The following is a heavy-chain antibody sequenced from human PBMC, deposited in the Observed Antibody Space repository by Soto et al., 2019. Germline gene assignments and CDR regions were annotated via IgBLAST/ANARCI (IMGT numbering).Heavy chain of an antibody. J-gene: IGHJ5*02. CDR2: IYYSGST. Sequence: PSETLSLTCTVSGGSISSGGYYWSWIRQHPWKGLEWIGYIYYSGSTYYNPSPKSRVTISVDTSKNQFSLKLSSVTAADTAVYYCARGGYFDWFNWFDPWGQGXLVTVYS. CDR1: GGSISSGGYY. D-gene: IGHD3-9*01. CDR3: ARGGYFDWFNWFDP. V-gene: IGHV4-31*03.